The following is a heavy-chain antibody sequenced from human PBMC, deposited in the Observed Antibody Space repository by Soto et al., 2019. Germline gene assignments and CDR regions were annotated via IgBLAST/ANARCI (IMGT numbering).Heavy chain of an antibody. D-gene: IGHD3-16*02. Sequence: QVQLVESGGGVVQPGRSLRLSCAASGFTFSSYGMHWVRQAPGKGLEWVAVIWYDGSNKYYADSVKGRFTISRDNSKNTLYLQMNSLRAEDTAVYYCASLHLGELSSSDYWGQGTLVTVSS. V-gene: IGHV3-33*01. CDR2: IWYDGSNK. J-gene: IGHJ4*02. CDR3: ASLHLGELSSSDY. CDR1: GFTFSSYG.